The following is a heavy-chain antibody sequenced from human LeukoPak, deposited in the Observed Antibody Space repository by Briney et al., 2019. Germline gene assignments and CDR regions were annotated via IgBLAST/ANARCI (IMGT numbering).Heavy chain of an antibody. CDR3: ASTPRNIVGATGAFDY. V-gene: IGHV4-59*08. D-gene: IGHD1-26*01. J-gene: IGHJ4*02. CDR2: IYYSGST. CDR1: GGSISSYY. Sequence: PSETLSLTCTVSGGSISSYYWSWIRQPPGKGLEWIGYIYYSGSTSYNPSLKSRVTISVDTSKNQFSLKLSSVTAADTAVYYCASTPRNIVGATGAFDYWGQGTLVTVSS.